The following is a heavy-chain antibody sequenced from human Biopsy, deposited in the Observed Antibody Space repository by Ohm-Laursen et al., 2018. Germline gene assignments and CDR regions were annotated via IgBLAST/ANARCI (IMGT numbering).Heavy chain of an antibody. J-gene: IGHJ1*01. Sequence: VKVSCKIPGGTFSNYGVNWVRQAPGQGLEWLGGNIPILGTGNYAQKFQDRVTVAADTSTSTATMELRSLRSDGTAVYYCATKLTGYFHHWGQGTLVIVSS. D-gene: IGHD3-9*01. V-gene: IGHV1-69*06. CDR1: GGTFSNYG. CDR3: ATKLTGYFHH. CDR2: NIPILGTG.